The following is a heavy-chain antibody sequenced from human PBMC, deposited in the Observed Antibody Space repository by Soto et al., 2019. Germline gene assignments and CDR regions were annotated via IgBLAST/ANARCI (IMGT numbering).Heavy chain of an antibody. CDR3: AATVPIVVVPAAIWFDP. Sequence: ASVKVSCKASGYTFTSYGISWVRQAPGQGLEWMGWISAYNGNTNYAQKLQGRVTMTTDTSTSTAYMELRSLRSDDTAVYYCAATVPIVVVPAAIWFDPWGQGTLVTVSS. D-gene: IGHD2-2*01. V-gene: IGHV1-18*01. CDR1: GYTFTSYG. CDR2: ISAYNGNT. J-gene: IGHJ5*02.